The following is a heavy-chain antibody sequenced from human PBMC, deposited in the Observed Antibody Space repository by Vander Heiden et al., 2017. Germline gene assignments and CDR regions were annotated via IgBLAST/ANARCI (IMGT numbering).Heavy chain of an antibody. V-gene: IGHV3-33*01. CDR3: ARDGYDRDAFDI. J-gene: IGHJ3*02. D-gene: IGHD5-12*01. CDR1: GFTFSSYG. Sequence: QVQLVESGGGVVQPGRSLRLSCAASGFTFSSYGMHWVRQAPGKGLEWVAVIWYYGSNKYYADSVKGRFTISRDNSKNTLYLQMNSLRAEDTAVYYCARDGYDRDAFDIWGQGTMVTVSS. CDR2: IWYYGSNK.